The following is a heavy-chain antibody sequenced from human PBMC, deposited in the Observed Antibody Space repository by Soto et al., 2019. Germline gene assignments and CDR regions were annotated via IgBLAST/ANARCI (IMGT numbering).Heavy chain of an antibody. CDR2: LLYRGIT. D-gene: IGHD2-21*01. CDR3: ARAGDTSLGIRELGAFDI. V-gene: IGHV4-59*11. J-gene: IGHJ3*02. Sequence: SETLSLTCRVTYGSISGHYWTWIRQSPGRGLEWIGNLLYRGITNYNPSLEGRVSISVDTARKELSLQLTSVTAADTALYYCARAGDTSLGIRELGAFDIWGQGTKVTVSS. CDR1: YGSISGHY.